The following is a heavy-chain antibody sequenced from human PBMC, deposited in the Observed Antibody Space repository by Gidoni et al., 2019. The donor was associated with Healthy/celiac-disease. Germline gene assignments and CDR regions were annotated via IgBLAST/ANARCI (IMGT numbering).Heavy chain of an antibody. CDR2: IYWNDDK. J-gene: IGHJ4*02. D-gene: IGHD1-26*01. V-gene: IGHV2-5*01. CDR1: GFSLSTSGVG. CDR3: AHRSGRATGLYYFDY. Sequence: QITLKESGPTLVKPTQPLTLTCTFSGFSLSTSGVGVGWIRQPPGKALEWLALIYWNDDKRYSPSLKSRLTITKDTSKNQVVLTMTNMDPVDTATYYCAHRSGRATGLYYFDYWGQGTLVTVSS.